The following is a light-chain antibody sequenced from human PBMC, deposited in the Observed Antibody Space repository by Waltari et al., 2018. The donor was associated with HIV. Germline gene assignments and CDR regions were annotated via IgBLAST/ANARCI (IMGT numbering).Light chain of an antibody. J-gene: IGKJ1*01. CDR3: QKYFTTSRA. Sequence: DIVMTQSPDSLAVSLGERATINCKSSRSLLYSTNNQNYLARDQQKPARLPKRLISWAYTPESWVPDRFSGSGSGKEFTLTISSLQAEDVAVYCCQKYFTTSRAFGQGTKVELK. V-gene: IGKV4-1*01. CDR2: WAY. CDR1: RSLLYSTNNQNY.